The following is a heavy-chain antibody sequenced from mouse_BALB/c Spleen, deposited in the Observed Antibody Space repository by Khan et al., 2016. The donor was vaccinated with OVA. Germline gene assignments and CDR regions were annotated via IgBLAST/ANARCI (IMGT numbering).Heavy chain of an antibody. CDR2: IYPGTDNT. CDR3: ARGESLYYFVY. Sequence: VQLQESGAELVRPGASVKLSCRTSGYIFTNYWIHWVKQRSGQGLEWIARIYPGTDNTYYNEKLKDKATLTADRSSSTAYMQLSSLKSEDSAVYFCARGESLYYFVYWGQGTTLTVSS. D-gene: IGHD6-2*01. V-gene: IGHV1-76*01. CDR1: GYIFTNYW. J-gene: IGHJ2*01.